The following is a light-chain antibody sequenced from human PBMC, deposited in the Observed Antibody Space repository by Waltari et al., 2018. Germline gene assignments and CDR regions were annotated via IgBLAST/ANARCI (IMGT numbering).Light chain of an antibody. CDR2: DTS. J-gene: IGKJ4*01. Sequence: EIVMTQSPATLSVSPGDRVTLPCRASQSVNSKVAWYQQKPGQPPRLLIFDTSTRATDIPARFSGRGSGTEFTLTITSLQSDDFAVYYCQQYNEWPPLTFGGGTKLDIK. CDR1: QSVNSK. CDR3: QQYNEWPPLT. V-gene: IGKV3-15*01.